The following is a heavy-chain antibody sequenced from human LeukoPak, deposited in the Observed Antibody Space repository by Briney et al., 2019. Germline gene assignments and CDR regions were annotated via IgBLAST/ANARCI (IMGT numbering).Heavy chain of an antibody. J-gene: IGHJ4*02. V-gene: IGHV1-2*02. D-gene: IGHD3-3*01. CDR1: GYTFTGYH. Sequence: GASVKVSCKASGYTFTGYHMHWVRQAPGQGLEWMGWINPNSGGTNYAQKFQGRVTMTRDTSISTAYMELSRLRSDDTAVYYCARYYDFWSGYYFDYWGQGTLVTVSS. CDR2: INPNSGGT. CDR3: ARYYDFWSGYYFDY.